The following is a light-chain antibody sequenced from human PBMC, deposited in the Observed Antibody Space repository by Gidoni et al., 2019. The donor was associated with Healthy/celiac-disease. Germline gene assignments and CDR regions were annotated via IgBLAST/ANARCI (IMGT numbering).Light chain of an antibody. Sequence: DIVLTQSPATLSLSPRERATLSCRASQSVSRYLAWYQQKPGQAPRLLIYDASNRATGIPARFSGSGSGTDFTLTISSLEPEDFAVYYCQQRSNWPLTFGGGTKVEIK. CDR1: QSVSRY. J-gene: IGKJ4*01. V-gene: IGKV3-11*01. CDR3: QQRSNWPLT. CDR2: DAS.